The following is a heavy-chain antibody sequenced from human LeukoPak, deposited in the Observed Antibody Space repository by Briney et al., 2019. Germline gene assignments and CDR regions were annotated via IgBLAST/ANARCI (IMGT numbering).Heavy chain of an antibody. J-gene: IGHJ4*02. CDR1: GFTFSRSA. D-gene: IGHD3-22*01. CDR3: AKDGLYYDGSDPVNYFDS. CDR2: IIYSGGAT. Sequence: PGGSLRLSCAASGFTFSRSAMTWVRQGPGTGLEFVASIIYSGGATYYADSVKGRFAISRDNSKNTLYLQMNSLRAEDTALYYCAKDGLYYDGSDPVNYFDSWGQGPLVTVSS. V-gene: IGHV3-23*01.